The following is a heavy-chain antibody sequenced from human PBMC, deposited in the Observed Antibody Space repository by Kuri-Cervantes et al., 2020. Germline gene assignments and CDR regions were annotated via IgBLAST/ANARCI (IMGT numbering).Heavy chain of an antibody. CDR2: ISGSGGNT. J-gene: IGHJ4*02. D-gene: IGHD6-19*01. CDR3: AGGSSGWFWDY. V-gene: IGHV3-23*01. CDR1: GFSFSTFA. Sequence: GGSLRLSCAASGFSFSTFAMNWVRLAPGKGLDWVSAISGSGGNTYYADSVKGRFTISRDNSRSTLFLQMNSLRAEDTALYYCAGGSSGWFWDYWGQGTLVTVSS.